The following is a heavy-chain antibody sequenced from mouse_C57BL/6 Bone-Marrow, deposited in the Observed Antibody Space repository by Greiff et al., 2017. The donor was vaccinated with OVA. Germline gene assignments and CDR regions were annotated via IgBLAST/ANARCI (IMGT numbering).Heavy chain of an antibody. CDR3: ARRSTTVEDAMDY. V-gene: IGHV5-15*04. CDR2: ISNLAYSI. Sequence: EVKLEESGGGLVQPGGSLKLSCAASGFTFSDYGMAWVRQAPRKGPEWVAFISNLAYSIYYADTVTGRLTISRENAKNTLYLEMSSLRSEDTAMYYCARRSTTVEDAMDYWGQGTSVTVSS. CDR1: GFTFSDYG. D-gene: IGHD1-1*01. J-gene: IGHJ4*01.